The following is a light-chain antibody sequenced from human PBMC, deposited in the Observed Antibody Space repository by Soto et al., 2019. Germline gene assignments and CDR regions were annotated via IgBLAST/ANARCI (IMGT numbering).Light chain of an antibody. CDR3: QVWDTSSDQGV. CDR2: DDS. V-gene: IGLV3-21*02. CDR1: NVGSKS. J-gene: IGLJ1*01. Sequence: SNELTQPPSVSVAPGQTATVTCGGNNVGSKSVHWYQQKPGQAPVLVVYDDSDRPSGIPERFSGSNSGNTATLTISRVEAGDEADYYCQVWDTSSDQGVFGTGPKVTVL.